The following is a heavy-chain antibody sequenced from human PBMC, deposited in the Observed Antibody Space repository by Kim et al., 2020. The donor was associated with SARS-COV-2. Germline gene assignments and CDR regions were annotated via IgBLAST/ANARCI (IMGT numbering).Heavy chain of an antibody. J-gene: IGHJ4*02. CDR1: EYNFANYW. V-gene: IGHV5-51*01. CDR3: ARSAGPYDYYFDY. D-gene: IGHD3-16*01. CDR2: IYPGDSDS. Sequence: GESLKISCKGSEYNFANYWIGWVRQMPGKGLDWMGMIYPGDSDSRYSPSFQGQVTISADKSTTTAYLQWSSLKASDTAMHYCARSAGPYDYYFDYWGQGT.